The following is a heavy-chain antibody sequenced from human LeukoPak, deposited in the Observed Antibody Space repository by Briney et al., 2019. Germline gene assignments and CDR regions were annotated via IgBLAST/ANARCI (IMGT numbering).Heavy chain of an antibody. D-gene: IGHD5-18*01. Sequence: GGSLRLSCAASGFTFSSYAMSWVRQAPGKGLEWVSAISGSGGSTYYADSVKGRFTISRDNSRNTLYLQMNSLRAEDTAVYYCAKGRREHKAMVDFDYWGQGTLVTVSS. V-gene: IGHV3-23*01. CDR1: GFTFSSYA. J-gene: IGHJ4*02. CDR3: AKGRREHKAMVDFDY. CDR2: ISGSGGST.